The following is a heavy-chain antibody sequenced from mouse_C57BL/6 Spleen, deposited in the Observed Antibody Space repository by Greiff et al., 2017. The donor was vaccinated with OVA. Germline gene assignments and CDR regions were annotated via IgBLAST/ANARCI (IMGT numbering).Heavy chain of an antibody. CDR3: ARLYGYDYFDY. Sequence: EVQGVESGGGLVQPGGSLKLSCAASGFTFSDYYMYWVRQTPEKRLEWVAYISNGGGSTYYPDTVKGRFTISRDNAKNTLYLQMSRLKSEDTAMYYCARLYGYDYFDYWGQGTTLTVSS. CDR1: GFTFSDYY. V-gene: IGHV5-12*01. CDR2: ISNGGGST. J-gene: IGHJ2*01. D-gene: IGHD2-2*01.